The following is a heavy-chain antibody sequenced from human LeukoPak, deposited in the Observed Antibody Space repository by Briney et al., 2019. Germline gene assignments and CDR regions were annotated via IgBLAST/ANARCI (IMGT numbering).Heavy chain of an antibody. D-gene: IGHD3-10*01. CDR3: ARDYYGSGSYYYFDY. V-gene: IGHV3-48*03. CDR2: ISSSGRTM. J-gene: IGHJ4*02. Sequence: GGSLRLSCVASGFSFSSYEMNWVRQAPGKGLEWVSYISSSGRTMYYADSVKGRFTISRENAKNSLYLQMNSLRAEDTAVYYCARDYYGSGSYYYFDYWGQGTLVTVSS. CDR1: GFSFSSYE.